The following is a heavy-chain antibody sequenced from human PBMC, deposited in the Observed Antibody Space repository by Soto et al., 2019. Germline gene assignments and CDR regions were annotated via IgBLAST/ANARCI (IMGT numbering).Heavy chain of an antibody. Sequence: GGSLRLSCAASGFAFRRYNMNWVRQAPGKGLEWAASISSGSSNIYYADSVKGRFTISRDNAKNSLFLQMDSLRAEDSAVYYCASATVVAATFDFWGQGTLVNVSS. CDR2: ISSGSSNI. CDR1: GFAFRRYN. J-gene: IGHJ4*02. CDR3: ASATVVAATFDF. D-gene: IGHD2-15*01. V-gene: IGHV3-21*01.